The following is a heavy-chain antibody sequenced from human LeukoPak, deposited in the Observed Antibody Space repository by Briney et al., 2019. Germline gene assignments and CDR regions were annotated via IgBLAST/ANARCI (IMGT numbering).Heavy chain of an antibody. CDR2: MYNSGST. D-gene: IGHD2-2*01. CDR1: GGSISGSY. CDR3: ARVVVPAAPADWFDP. Sequence: KSSETLSLTCTVSGGSISGSYWSWIRQPPGKGLEWIAYMYNSGSTNYNPSLKSRVTISIDTSKNQFSLKLSSVTAADTAVYYCARVVVPAAPADWFDPWGQGTLVTVSS. V-gene: IGHV4-59*08. J-gene: IGHJ5*02.